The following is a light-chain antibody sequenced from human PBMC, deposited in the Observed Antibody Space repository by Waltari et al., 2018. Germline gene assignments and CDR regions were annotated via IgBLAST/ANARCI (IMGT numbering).Light chain of an antibody. J-gene: IGKJ1*01. CDR3: LQHNTFPRT. CDR2: VVS. CDR1: QDRGSD. V-gene: IGKV1-17*01. Sequence: DIQMTQSPSSLSGSVGDRVTITCRASQDRGSDLGRYRQKSGKAPKRLIYVVSSLHSGVPSTFSGSASGTEFTLTISSLQPEDFATYYCLQHNTFPRTFDRGTKV.